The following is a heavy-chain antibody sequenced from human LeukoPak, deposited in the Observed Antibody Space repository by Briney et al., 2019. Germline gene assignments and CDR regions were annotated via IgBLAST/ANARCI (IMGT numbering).Heavy chain of an antibody. V-gene: IGHV3-74*01. CDR1: GFTFSSYG. CDR2: INSDGSST. D-gene: IGHD3-22*01. CDR3: ARAKSLYYYDSSAFDY. Sequence: GGSLRLSCAASGFTFSSYGMHWVRQAPGKGLVWVSRINSDGSSTSYADSVKGRFTISRDNAKNTLYLQMNSLRAEDTAVYYCARAKSLYYYDSSAFDYWGQGTLVTVSS. J-gene: IGHJ4*02.